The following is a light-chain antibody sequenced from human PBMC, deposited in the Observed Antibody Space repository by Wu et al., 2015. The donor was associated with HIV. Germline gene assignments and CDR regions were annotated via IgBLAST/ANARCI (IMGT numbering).Light chain of an antibody. Sequence: EIVLTQSPDTLSLSPGERATLSCRASQSVSNNYLAWYQQKPGQAPRLLIYGASNRGTGIPDRFSGDGSGTDFTLTINRLDPEDFAVYFCQQYGNSPKTFGQGTKVEI. J-gene: IGKJ1*01. CDR3: QQYGNSPKT. CDR2: GAS. V-gene: IGKV3-20*01. CDR1: QSVSNNY.